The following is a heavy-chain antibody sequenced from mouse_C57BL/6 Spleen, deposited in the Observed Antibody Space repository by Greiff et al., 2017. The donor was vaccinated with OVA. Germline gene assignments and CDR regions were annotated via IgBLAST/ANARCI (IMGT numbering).Heavy chain of an antibody. J-gene: IGHJ2*01. Sequence: VKLKQPGAELVKPGASVKLSCKASGYTFTSYWMQWVKQRPGQGLEWIGEIDPSDSYTNYNQKFKGKATLTVDTSSSTAYMQLSSLTSEDSAVYYCARSPRGYFDYWGQGTTLTVSS. CDR1: GYTFTSYW. CDR3: ARSPRGYFDY. V-gene: IGHV1-50*01. CDR2: IDPSDSYT.